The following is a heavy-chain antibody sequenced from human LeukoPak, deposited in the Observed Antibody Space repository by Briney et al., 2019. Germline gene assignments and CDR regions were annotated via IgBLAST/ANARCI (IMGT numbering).Heavy chain of an antibody. V-gene: IGHV4-4*07. CDR1: GCTITSYY. CDR3: GSDGPSDVPGVRRFVDY. CDR2: IYTNGST. Sequence: SETLSLTCTVSGCTITSYYWSWIRQPPGKGLEWIGRIYTNGSTNYYPSIMHRVNILVTTTKNRFSYMLSSVITADTAVFYCGSDGPSDVPGVRRFVDYWGGGTLVSVCS. J-gene: IGHJ4*02. D-gene: IGHD3-10*01.